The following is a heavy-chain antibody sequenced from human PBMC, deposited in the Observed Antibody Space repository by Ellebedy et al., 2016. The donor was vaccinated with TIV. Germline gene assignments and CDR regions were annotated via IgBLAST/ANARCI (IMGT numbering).Heavy chain of an antibody. D-gene: IGHD5-24*01. V-gene: IGHV6-1*01. CDR1: GDSVSNNGVT. Sequence: SQTLSLTCAISGDSVSNNGVTWNWIRQSPSRGLEWLGRTYYRSKWYNENAVSVKSRITINPDTSKNQFSLQLNSVTPEDTAVYYCARHVARGGYNRWGQGTLVTVSS. CDR3: ARHVARGGYNR. CDR2: TYYRSKWYN. J-gene: IGHJ4*02.